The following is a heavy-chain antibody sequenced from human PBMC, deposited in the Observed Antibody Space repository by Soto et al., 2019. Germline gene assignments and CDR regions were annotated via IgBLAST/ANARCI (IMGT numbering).Heavy chain of an antibody. Sequence: EEQLLESGGGLVQPGGSLRLSCAASGFTFSDYAMSWVRQAPGKGLEWVSGLGGSNSDTHYAASVEGRFTVSRDNSKSKLGLQMNNLRVEDTAVYYCAKDKVDHNSVWDPFDIWGQGTLVTVSS. CDR2: LGGSNSDT. D-gene: IGHD2-15*01. CDR1: GFTFSDYA. V-gene: IGHV3-23*01. CDR3: AKDKVDHNSVWDPFDI. J-gene: IGHJ3*02.